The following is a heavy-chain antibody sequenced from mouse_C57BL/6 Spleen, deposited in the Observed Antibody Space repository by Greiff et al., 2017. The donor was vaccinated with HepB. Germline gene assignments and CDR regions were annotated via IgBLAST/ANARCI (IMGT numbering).Heavy chain of an antibody. D-gene: IGHD2-1*01. Sequence: EVQLQESGPGLVKPSQSLSLTCSVTGYSITSGYYWNWIRQFPGNKLEWMGYISYDGSNNYNPSLKNRISITRDTSKNQFFLKLNSVTTEDTATYYCAREGDGNYWFAYWGQGTLVTVSA. J-gene: IGHJ3*01. CDR3: AREGDGNYWFAY. V-gene: IGHV3-6*01. CDR1: GYSITSGYY. CDR2: ISYDGSN.